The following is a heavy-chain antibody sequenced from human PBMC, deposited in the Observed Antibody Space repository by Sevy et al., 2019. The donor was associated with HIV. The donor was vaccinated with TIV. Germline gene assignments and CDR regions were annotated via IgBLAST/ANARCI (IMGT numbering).Heavy chain of an antibody. D-gene: IGHD3-10*01. V-gene: IGHV3-9*01. J-gene: IGHJ3*02. CDR3: AKDIAMVRGKDAFDI. CDR2: ISWNSGSI. Sequence: GGSLRLSCAASGFTFDDYAMHWVRQAPGKGLEWVSGISWNSGSIGYADSVKDRFTISRDNAKNSLYLQMNSLRAEDTALYYCAKDIAMVRGKDAFDIWGQGTMVTVSS. CDR1: GFTFDDYA.